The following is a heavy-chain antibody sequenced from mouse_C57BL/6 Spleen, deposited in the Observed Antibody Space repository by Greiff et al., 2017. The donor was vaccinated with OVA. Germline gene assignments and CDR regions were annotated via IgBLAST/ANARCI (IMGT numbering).Heavy chain of an antibody. D-gene: IGHD1-3*01. Sequence: VQLQQSGPELVKPGASVKISCKASGYTFTDYYMNWVKQSHGKSLEWIGDINPNNGGTSYNQKFKGKATLTVDKSSSTAYMELRSLTSEDSAVYYCARGGKEAWFAYWGQGTLVTVSA. V-gene: IGHV1-26*01. CDR2: INPNNGGT. CDR1: GYTFTDYY. CDR3: ARGGKEAWFAY. J-gene: IGHJ3*01.